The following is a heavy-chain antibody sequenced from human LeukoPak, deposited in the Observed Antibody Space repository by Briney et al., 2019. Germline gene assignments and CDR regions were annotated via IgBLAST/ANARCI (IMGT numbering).Heavy chain of an antibody. CDR3: ARVGRSGGAFDI. Sequence: ASVKVSCKASGYTFTSYAMHWVRQAPGQRLEWMGWINAGNGNTKYSQKFQGRVTITRDTSASTAYMELSSLRSEDTAVYYCARVGRSGGAFDIWGQGTMVIVSS. V-gene: IGHV1-3*01. CDR2: INAGNGNT. CDR1: GYTFTSYA. J-gene: IGHJ3*02. D-gene: IGHD1-14*01.